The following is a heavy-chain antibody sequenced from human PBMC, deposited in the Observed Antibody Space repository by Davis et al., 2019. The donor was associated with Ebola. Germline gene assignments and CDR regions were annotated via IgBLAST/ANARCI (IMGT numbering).Heavy chain of an antibody. CDR2: INHNDGRT. J-gene: IGHJ3*02. CDR1: GYTFTNYY. Sequence: AASVKVSCKASGYTFTNYYMHWVRQAPGQGLEWMGMINHNDGRTIYAQKFQGRVTVTRDTSTTTVYMDLSSLRSEDTALYYCTTPGGQDSGYDVIDIWGQGTMVTVSS. D-gene: IGHD5-12*01. CDR3: TTPGGQDSGYDVIDI. V-gene: IGHV1-46*03.